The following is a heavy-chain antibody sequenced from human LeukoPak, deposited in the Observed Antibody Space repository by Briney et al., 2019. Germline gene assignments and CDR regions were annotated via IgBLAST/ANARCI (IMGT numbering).Heavy chain of an antibody. D-gene: IGHD2-21*01. CDR1: GYSFTSYG. CDR2: INPSGGST. Sequence: ASVSVSCKASGYSFTSYGISWVRQAPGQGLEWMGLINPSGGSTTYAQKCQDRVTMTRDMSTSTVYMELSSLRSEDTAVYYCARGLHISVRAPPDFWGQGTLVTVSS. V-gene: IGHV1-46*01. J-gene: IGHJ4*02. CDR3: ARGLHISVRAPPDF.